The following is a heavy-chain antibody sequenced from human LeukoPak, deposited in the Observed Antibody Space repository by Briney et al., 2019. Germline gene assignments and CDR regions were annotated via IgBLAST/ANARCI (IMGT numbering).Heavy chain of an antibody. J-gene: IGHJ4*02. D-gene: IGHD3-22*01. Sequence: SETLSLTCTVSGGSISSGGYYWSWIRQHPGKGLEWIGYIYYSGSTYYNPSLKSRVTISVDTSKNQFSLKLSSVTAADTAVYYCARELGLGGYYDSSGFTYWGQGTLVTVSS. V-gene: IGHV4-31*03. CDR3: ARELGLGGYYDSSGFTY. CDR1: GGSISSGGYY. CDR2: IYYSGST.